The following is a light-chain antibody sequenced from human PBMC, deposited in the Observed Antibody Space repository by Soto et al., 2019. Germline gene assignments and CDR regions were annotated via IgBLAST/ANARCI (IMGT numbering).Light chain of an antibody. CDR3: SSYTTTNTLL. Sequence: QSALTQPASVSGSPGQSITISCTGTSTVAGYDYVSWYQQHPGKTPKLIIFEVNSRPSGVSSRFSGSKSGNTASLTISGLQADDEADYYCSSYTTTNTLLFGGGTKLTVL. V-gene: IGLV2-14*01. CDR2: EVN. CDR1: STVAGYDY. J-gene: IGLJ3*02.